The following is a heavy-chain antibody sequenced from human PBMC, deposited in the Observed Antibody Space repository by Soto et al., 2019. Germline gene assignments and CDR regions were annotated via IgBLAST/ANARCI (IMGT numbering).Heavy chain of an antibody. J-gene: IGHJ3*02. V-gene: IGHV3-21*01. CDR1: GFTFSESA. D-gene: IGHD1-26*01. CDR2: ISSSSSYI. Sequence: PGGSLRLSCAASGFTFSESAMHWVRQAPGKGLVWVSSISSSSSYIYYADSVKGRFTISRDNAKNSLYLQMNSLRAEDTAVYYCARGLYSGRPSRSAFDIWGQGTMVTVSS. CDR3: ARGLYSGRPSRSAFDI.